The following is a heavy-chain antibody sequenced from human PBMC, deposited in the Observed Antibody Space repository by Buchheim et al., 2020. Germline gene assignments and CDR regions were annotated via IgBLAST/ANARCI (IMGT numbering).Heavy chain of an antibody. CDR3: ARGFSDFWSGYTIPFDY. D-gene: IGHD3-3*01. CDR1: VGSFSGYY. Sequence: QVQLQQWGAGLLKPSETLSLTCAVYVGSFSGYYWSWIRQPPGKGLEWIGEINHSGSTNYNPSLKSRVTISVDTSKNQFSLKLSSVTAADTAVYYCARGFSDFWSGYTIPFDYWGQGTL. V-gene: IGHV4-34*01. J-gene: IGHJ4*02. CDR2: INHSGST.